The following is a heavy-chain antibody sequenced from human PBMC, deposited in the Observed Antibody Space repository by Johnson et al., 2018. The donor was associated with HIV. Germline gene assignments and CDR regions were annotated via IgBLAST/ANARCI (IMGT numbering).Heavy chain of an antibody. J-gene: IGHJ3*02. Sequence: VLLVESGGGLVQRGGSLRLSCAASGFTVSSNYMSWVRQAPGKGLEWVSIIYSGGSTYYADSVKGRFTISSDNSKNTLYLQMNSLRAEDTAVYYCARAYSYGTFDIWGQGTMVTVSS. V-gene: IGHV3-66*01. D-gene: IGHD5-18*01. CDR1: GFTVSSNY. CDR2: IYSGGST. CDR3: ARAYSYGTFDI.